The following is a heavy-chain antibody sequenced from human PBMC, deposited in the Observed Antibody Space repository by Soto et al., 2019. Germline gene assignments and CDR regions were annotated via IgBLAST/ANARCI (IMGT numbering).Heavy chain of an antibody. CDR1: GGSISSGGYY. CDR2: IYYSGST. CDR3: ARESGDDSSGYTPDY. Sequence: SETLSLTCTVSGGSISSGGYYWSWIRQHPGKGLEWIGYIYYSGSTYYNPSLKSRVTISVDTSKNQFSLKLSSVTAADTAVYYCARESGDDSSGYTPDYWGQGTLVTVSS. J-gene: IGHJ4*02. V-gene: IGHV4-31*03. D-gene: IGHD3-22*01.